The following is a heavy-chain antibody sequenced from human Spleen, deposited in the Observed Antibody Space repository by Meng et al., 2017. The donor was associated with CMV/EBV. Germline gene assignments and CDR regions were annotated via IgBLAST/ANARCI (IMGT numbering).Heavy chain of an antibody. CDR2: IYAGGNT. CDR1: GFTVSRNY. CDR3: AREVVVPSAIRYYYYGMDV. Sequence: GGSLRLSCAASGFTVSRNYMGWARQAPGKGLEWVSIIYAGGNTYYADFVRGRFTISRDNSENTLYLQMNSLRAEDTAVYYCAREVVVPSAIRYYYYGMDVWGQGTTVTVSS. D-gene: IGHD2-2*02. V-gene: IGHV3-53*01. J-gene: IGHJ6*02.